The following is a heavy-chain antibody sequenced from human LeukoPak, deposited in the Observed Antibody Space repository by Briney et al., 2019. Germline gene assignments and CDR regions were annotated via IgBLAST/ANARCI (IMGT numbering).Heavy chain of an antibody. D-gene: IGHD3-10*01. J-gene: IGHJ3*01. CDR2: RHQGGSEK. V-gene: IGHV3-7*05. CDR1: GLTFTTYW. Sequence: AGGSLRLSCADSGLTFTTYWMSWVRQAPGKGLEWVANRHQGGSEKYYADSVRGRFTISRDNAKNSVFLQMNSLRAEDTAVYYCARIRGAFDVWGQGTRVTVSS. CDR3: ARIRGAFDV.